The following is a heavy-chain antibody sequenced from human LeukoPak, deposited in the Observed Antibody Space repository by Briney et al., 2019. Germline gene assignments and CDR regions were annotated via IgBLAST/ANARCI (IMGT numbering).Heavy chain of an antibody. CDR1: GFTVSSNY. J-gene: IGHJ4*02. CDR3: TRRGFGSGSYYFDY. V-gene: IGHV3-53*01. D-gene: IGHD3-10*01. CDR2: IYSGGST. Sequence: GGSLRLSCAASGFTVSSNYMSWVRQAPGKGLEWVSVIYSGGSTYYADSVKGRFTISRDNSKNTLYLQMNSLRAEDTAVYYCTRRGFGSGSYYFDYWGQGTLVTVSS.